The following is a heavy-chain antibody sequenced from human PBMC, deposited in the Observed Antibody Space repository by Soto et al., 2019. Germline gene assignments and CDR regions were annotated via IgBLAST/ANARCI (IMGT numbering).Heavy chain of an antibody. CDR3: ARAESGGYCCSGY. V-gene: IGHV1-46*01. CDR1: GYTFTRHY. CDR2: INPSGGST. D-gene: IGHD1-26*01. J-gene: IGHJ4*02. Sequence: QVQLVQSGAEVKKPGASVKVSCKASGYTFTRHYMHWVRQAPGRGLEWMGIINPSGGSTRYAQNFQGRVTLTRDTSTTTGYMERRSLRSEDTAVYYCARAESGGYCCSGYWGQGTLVTVSS.